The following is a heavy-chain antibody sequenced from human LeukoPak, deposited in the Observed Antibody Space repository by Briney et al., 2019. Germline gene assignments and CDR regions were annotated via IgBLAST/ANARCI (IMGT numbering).Heavy chain of an antibody. CDR3: ARGRWLPNAFDI. V-gene: IGHV4-59*01. Sequence: SETLSLTCTVSGDSINSYYWNWIRQPPGKGLEWIGYIYYSGRTDYNPSLKSRVNISVDTSKHQFSMKLKSVTAADTAVYFCARGRWLPNAFDIWGQGTMVTVFS. CDR2: IYYSGRT. D-gene: IGHD5-24*01. J-gene: IGHJ3*02. CDR1: GDSINSYY.